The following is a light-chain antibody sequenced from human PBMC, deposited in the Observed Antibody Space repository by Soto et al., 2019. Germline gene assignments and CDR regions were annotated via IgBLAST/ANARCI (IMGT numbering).Light chain of an antibody. V-gene: IGKV1-33*01. CDR2: DAS. Sequence: DIQMTQSPSSLSASVGDRVTITCQASQDISNYLNWYQQKPGKAPKLLIYDASNLETGVPSRFSGSGSGTDFTFTISSLQPEDIETYYCQQYDNPSLTFGGGTKVEIK. J-gene: IGKJ4*01. CDR3: QQYDNPSLT. CDR1: QDISNY.